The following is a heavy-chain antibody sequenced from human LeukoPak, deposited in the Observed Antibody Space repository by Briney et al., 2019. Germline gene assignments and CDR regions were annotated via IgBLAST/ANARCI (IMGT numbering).Heavy chain of an antibody. CDR1: GFTFSSYS. Sequence: GGSLRLSCAASGFTFSSYSMNWVRQAPGEGLEWVSSISSSSSYIYYANSVKGRFTISRDNAKNSLYLQMNSLRAEDTAVYYCARAKRADFWSGYHSSTYYYYYYGMDVWGQGTTVTVSS. V-gene: IGHV3-21*01. CDR3: ARAKRADFWSGYHSSTYYYYYYGMDV. J-gene: IGHJ6*02. D-gene: IGHD3-3*01. CDR2: ISSSSSYI.